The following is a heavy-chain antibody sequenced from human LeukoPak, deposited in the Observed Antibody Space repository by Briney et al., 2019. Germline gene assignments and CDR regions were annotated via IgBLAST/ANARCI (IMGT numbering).Heavy chain of an antibody. CDR1: GYTFTGYY. V-gene: IGHV1-2*02. CDR3: ARAGRREAPFDY. D-gene: IGHD1-14*01. CDR2: INPNSGGT. Sequence: ASVKVSCKASGYTFTGYYMHWVRQAPGQGLEWMGWINPNSGGTNYAQKFQGRVTITADKSTSTAYMELSSLRSEDTAVYYCARAGRREAPFDYWSQGTLVTVSS. J-gene: IGHJ4*02.